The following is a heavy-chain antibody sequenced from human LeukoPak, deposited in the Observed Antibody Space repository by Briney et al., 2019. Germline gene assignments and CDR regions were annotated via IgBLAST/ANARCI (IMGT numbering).Heavy chain of an antibody. CDR1: GYTLSDLA. V-gene: IGHV1-24*01. Sequence: ASMKVSCKVSGYTLSDLAMHWVRQAPGKGLEWMGGLDPEDGEAIYAQPLQGRVTMTEDTTSDTAYMVLSSLRSEDTAVYYCATRNFGDYGAFDIWGQGTMVTVSS. CDR3: ATRNFGDYGAFDI. D-gene: IGHD4-17*01. CDR2: LDPEDGEA. J-gene: IGHJ3*02.